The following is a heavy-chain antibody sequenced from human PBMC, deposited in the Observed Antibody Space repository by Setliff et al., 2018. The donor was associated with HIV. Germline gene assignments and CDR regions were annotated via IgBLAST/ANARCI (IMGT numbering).Heavy chain of an antibody. J-gene: IGHJ3*02. D-gene: IGHD3-3*01. Sequence: PSETLSLTCTVSGGSFTSRSYYWGWIRQPPGKGLEWIGIIFYSGITYYNPSLKSRVTISVATSKNQFSLNLTSVTAADTAVYYCARSKTFYDFWGGYYTHGAFKIWGLGTMVTVSS. CDR3: ARSKTFYDFWGGYYTHGAFKI. CDR2: IFYSGIT. CDR1: GGSFTSRSYY. V-gene: IGHV4-39*01.